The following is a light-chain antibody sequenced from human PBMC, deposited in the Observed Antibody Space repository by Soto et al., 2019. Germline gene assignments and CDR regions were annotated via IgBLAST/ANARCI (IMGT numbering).Light chain of an antibody. Sequence: VLTQSPATLSLSPVERATLSCRASQSIHTSLAWYQQKSGKPPRLVIYDSTLRANGVPDRFGGSRSGTEFTLTIKSLEPEDFAVYYCQQRNVWPPINCGQGTRREIK. J-gene: IGKJ5*01. CDR1: QSIHTS. V-gene: IGKV3-11*01. CDR3: QQRNVWPPIN. CDR2: DST.